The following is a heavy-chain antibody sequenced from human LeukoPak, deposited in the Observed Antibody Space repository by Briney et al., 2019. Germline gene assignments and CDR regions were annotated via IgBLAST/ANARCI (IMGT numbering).Heavy chain of an antibody. CDR1: GGSISSYY. V-gene: IGHV4-59*01. Sequence: SETLSFTCTVSGGSISSYYWSWIRQPPGKRLEWIGYIYYSGSTNYNPSLKSRVTISVDTSKNQFSLKLSSVTAADTAVYYCARRYCSGGSCPFDYWGQGTLVTVSS. D-gene: IGHD2-15*01. J-gene: IGHJ4*02. CDR3: ARRYCSGGSCPFDY. CDR2: IYYSGST.